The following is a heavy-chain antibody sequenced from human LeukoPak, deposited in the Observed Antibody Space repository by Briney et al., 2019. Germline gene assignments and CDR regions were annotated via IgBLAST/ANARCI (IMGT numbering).Heavy chain of an antibody. CDR3: AKVGGRNAESYYYGMNV. CDR2: ISYEGSNT. CDR1: GFPFSSYA. D-gene: IGHD3-10*01. V-gene: IGHV3-30*18. Sequence: GGSLTLSCAASGFPFSSYAMHWVRQAPGKGLEWVAVISYEGSNTFYADSVKGRFTISRYNSKNTLYLQMNSLRGEDTAVYYCAKVGGRNAESYYYGMNVWGQGTTVTVSS. J-gene: IGHJ6*02.